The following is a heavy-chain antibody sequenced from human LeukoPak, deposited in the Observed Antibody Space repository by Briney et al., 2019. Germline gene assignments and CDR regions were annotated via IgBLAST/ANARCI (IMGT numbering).Heavy chain of an antibody. D-gene: IGHD6-19*01. CDR2: IVPFYGTA. CDR3: ARVSKDGNSGWAAEYFQD. J-gene: IGHJ1*01. V-gene: IGHV1-69*13. Sequence: SVKVSCKASGGTFGSYAIGWVRQATGQGLEWMGRIVPFYGTANYAQKFQDRVTITADESTRTAYVELSSLRSEDTAVYFCARVSKDGNSGWAAEYFQDWGQGTVVTVSS. CDR1: GGTFGSYA.